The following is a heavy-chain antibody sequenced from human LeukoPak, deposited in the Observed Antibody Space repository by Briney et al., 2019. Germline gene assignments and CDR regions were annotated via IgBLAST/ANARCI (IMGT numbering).Heavy chain of an antibody. CDR1: GFTFSSYA. CDR2: ISYDGSNK. D-gene: IGHD4-23*01. J-gene: IGHJ4*02. CDR3: ARERRGKTDY. Sequence: PGGSLRLSCAASGFTFSSYAMSWVRQAPGKGLEWVAVISYDGSNKYYADSVKGRFTISRDNSKNTLYLQMNSLRAEDTAVYYCARERRGKTDYWGQGTLVTVSS. V-gene: IGHV3-30-3*01.